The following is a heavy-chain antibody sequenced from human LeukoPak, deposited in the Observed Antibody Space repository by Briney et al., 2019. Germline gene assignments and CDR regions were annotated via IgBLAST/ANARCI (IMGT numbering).Heavy chain of an antibody. V-gene: IGHV4-30-4*07. CDR1: GDSIRSVGYS. CDR2: VYQSGNA. CDR3: ARLRSGSYYEWFDP. Sequence: PSETLSLTCTVSGDSIRSVGYSWSWIRQPPGKRLEWLGYVYQSGNANYNPSLNSRLTISVDTSRNEFSLNLSSVTAADTAVYYCARLRSGSYYEWFDPWGQGTLVTVSS. D-gene: IGHD1-26*01. J-gene: IGHJ5*02.